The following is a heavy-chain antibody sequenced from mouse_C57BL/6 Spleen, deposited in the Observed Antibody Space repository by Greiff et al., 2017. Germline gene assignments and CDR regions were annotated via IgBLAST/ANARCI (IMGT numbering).Heavy chain of an antibody. V-gene: IGHV1-55*01. Sequence: QVQLQQPGAELVKPGASVKMSCKASGYTFTSYWITWVKQRPGQGLEWIGDIYPGSGSTNYNEKLKSKATLTVDTSSRTAYMQLSSLTSEDSAVYYCARWLRGVAMDYWGQGTSVTVSS. CDR2: IYPGSGST. CDR3: ARWLRGVAMDY. D-gene: IGHD2-2*01. CDR1: GYTFTSYW. J-gene: IGHJ4*01.